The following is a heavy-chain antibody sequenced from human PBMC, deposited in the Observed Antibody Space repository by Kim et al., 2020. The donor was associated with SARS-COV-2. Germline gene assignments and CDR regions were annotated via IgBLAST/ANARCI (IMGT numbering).Heavy chain of an antibody. J-gene: IGHJ4*02. Sequence: SQTLSLTCAVFGDSVSSTHATWNWVRQSPSRGLEWLGLTYYRSKWSSEYAPSVRSRVVITADTSKNQFSMQLTSLTLEDTAVYFCARQPSGALDYWGQG. V-gene: IGHV6-1*01. CDR2: TYYRSKWSS. CDR3: ARQPSGALDY. CDR1: GDSVSSTHAT. D-gene: IGHD2-15*01.